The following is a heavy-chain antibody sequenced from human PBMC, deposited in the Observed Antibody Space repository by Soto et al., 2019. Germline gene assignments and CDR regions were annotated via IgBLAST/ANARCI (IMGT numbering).Heavy chain of an antibody. Sequence: PGGSRILSCVSSGFTFSSYGMDGVRQAPGKGLEWVAVISYDGSNKYYADSVKGRFTISRDNYKHTLYLQMNSLRAEDTAVYYCAKDRCSGGSCYHPGDYFDYWGQGTLVSVSS. V-gene: IGHV3-30*18. CDR3: AKDRCSGGSCYHPGDYFDY. CDR1: GFTFSSYG. CDR2: ISYDGSNK. D-gene: IGHD2-15*01. J-gene: IGHJ4*02.